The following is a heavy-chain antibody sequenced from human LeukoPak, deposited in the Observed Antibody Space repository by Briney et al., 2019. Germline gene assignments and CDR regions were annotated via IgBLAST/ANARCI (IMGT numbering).Heavy chain of an antibody. V-gene: IGHV3-7*01. Sequence: PGGSLRLSCAASGFTFSRYWMTWVRQAPGKGLEWVANIKEDGSEKYYVDSVKGRFTISRDNAKTSLYMQMNSLRVEDTAVYYCARYYYDDSGYSEDAFDVWGQGTMVTVSS. CDR1: GFTFSRYW. J-gene: IGHJ3*01. CDR3: ARYYYDDSGYSEDAFDV. D-gene: IGHD3-22*01. CDR2: IKEDGSEK.